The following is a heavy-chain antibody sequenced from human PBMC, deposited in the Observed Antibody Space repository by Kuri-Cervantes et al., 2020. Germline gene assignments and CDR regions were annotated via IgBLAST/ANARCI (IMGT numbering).Heavy chain of an antibody. D-gene: IGHD1-26*01. J-gene: IGHJ4*02. V-gene: IGHV3-30*14. CDR1: GFTFSSYA. CDR2: ISYDGSNK. CDR3: AKVPSPLLGGEGYFDY. Sequence: GGSLRLSCAASGFTFSSYAMHWVRQAPGKGLEWVAVISYDGSNKYYADSVKGRFTISRDNSKNTLYLQMNSLRAEDTAVYYCAKVPSPLLGGEGYFDYWGQGTLVTVSS.